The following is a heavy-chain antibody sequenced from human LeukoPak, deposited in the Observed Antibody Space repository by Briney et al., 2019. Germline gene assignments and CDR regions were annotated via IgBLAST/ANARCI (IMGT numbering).Heavy chain of an antibody. V-gene: IGHV3-23*01. CDR2: ISGSGGST. J-gene: IGHJ5*02. Sequence: GGSLRLSCAASGFTFSSYAVSWARQAPGKGLEWVSSISGSGGSTYYADSVKGRFTISRDNSKNTLYLQMNSLRAEDTAVYYCAKDAYYAPDNWFDPWGQGTLVTVSS. D-gene: IGHD2/OR15-2a*01. CDR3: AKDAYYAPDNWFDP. CDR1: GFTFSSYA.